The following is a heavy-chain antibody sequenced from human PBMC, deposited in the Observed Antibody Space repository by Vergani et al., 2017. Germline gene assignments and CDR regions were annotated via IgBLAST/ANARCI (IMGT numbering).Heavy chain of an antibody. CDR2: IKSKTDGGTT. D-gene: IGHD3-22*01. CDR3: TTSIDYYDSSGYYYKRYYYYYYMDV. CDR1: GFTFSNAW. Sequence: EVQLVESGGGLVKPGGSLRLSCAASGFTFSNAWMSWVRQAPGKGLEWVGRIKSKTDGGTTDYAAPVKGRFTISRDDSKNTLYLQMNSLKTEDTAVYYCTTSIDYYDSSGYYYKRYYYYYYMDVWGKGP. J-gene: IGHJ6*03. V-gene: IGHV3-15*01.